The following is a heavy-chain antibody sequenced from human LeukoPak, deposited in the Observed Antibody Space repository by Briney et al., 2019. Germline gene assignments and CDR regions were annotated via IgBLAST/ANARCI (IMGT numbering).Heavy chain of an antibody. D-gene: IGHD1-26*01. Sequence: SETLSLTCTVSGGSISSSSYYWGWIRQPPGKGLEWIGSIYHSGSTYYNPSLKSRVTIAVETSKNQFSLKLSSVTAADTAVYYCARRGGVGAPGFDYWGQGTLVTVSS. V-gene: IGHV4-39*07. J-gene: IGHJ4*02. CDR2: IYHSGST. CDR3: ARRGGVGAPGFDY. CDR1: GGSISSSSYY.